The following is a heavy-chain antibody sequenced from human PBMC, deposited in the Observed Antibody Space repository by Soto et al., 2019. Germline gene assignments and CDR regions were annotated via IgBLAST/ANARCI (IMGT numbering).Heavy chain of an antibody. V-gene: IGHV1-18*01. Sequence: ASVKVSCKASGYTFTSYGISWVRQAPGQGLEWMGWISAYNGNTNYAQKPQGRVTMTTDTSTSTAYMELRSLRSDDTAVYYCASVRDSSSAGDYWGQGTLVTVSS. CDR2: ISAYNGNT. D-gene: IGHD6-6*01. CDR3: ASVRDSSSAGDY. CDR1: GYTFTSYG. J-gene: IGHJ4*02.